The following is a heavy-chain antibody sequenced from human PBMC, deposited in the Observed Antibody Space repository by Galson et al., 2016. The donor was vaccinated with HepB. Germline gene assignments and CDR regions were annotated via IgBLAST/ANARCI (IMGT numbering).Heavy chain of an antibody. CDR3: ARDLSGYSDY. J-gene: IGHJ4*02. CDR1: EFTFSRYW. Sequence: SLRLSCAASEFTFSRYWMHWVRQVPGKGLVWVSHINEDGRITNYADSVKGRFTISRDNARNTLYLQMNSLRVDDTAIYYCARDLSGYSDYWGQGTLVTVSS. D-gene: IGHD5-12*01. V-gene: IGHV3-74*01. CDR2: INEDGRIT.